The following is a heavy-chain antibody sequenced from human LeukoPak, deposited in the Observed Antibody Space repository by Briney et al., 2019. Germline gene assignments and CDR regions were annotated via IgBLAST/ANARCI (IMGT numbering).Heavy chain of an antibody. CDR3: AKLPTYYYDSSGYGRFAY. J-gene: IGHJ4*02. CDR2: ISGSGGST. Sequence: PGGSLRLSCAASGFTFSSYAMSWVRQAPGKGLEWVSAISGSGGSTYYADSVKSRFTISRDNSKNTLYLQMNSLRAEDTAVYYCAKLPTYYYDSSGYGRFAYWGQGTLVTVSS. CDR1: GFTFSSYA. D-gene: IGHD3-22*01. V-gene: IGHV3-23*01.